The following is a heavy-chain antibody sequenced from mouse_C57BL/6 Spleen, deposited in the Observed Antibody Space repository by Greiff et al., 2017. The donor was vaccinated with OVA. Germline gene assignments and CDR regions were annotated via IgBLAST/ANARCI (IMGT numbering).Heavy chain of an antibody. V-gene: IGHV1-52*01. J-gene: IGHJ3*01. D-gene: IGHD2-5*01. CDR1: GYTFTSYW. CDR3: AREEKNSTQAWFAY. CDR2: IDPSDSET. Sequence: QVQLQQPGAELVRPGSSVKLSCKASGYTFTSYWMHWVKQRPIQGLEWIGNIDPSDSETHYNQKFKDKATLTVDKSSSTAYMQLSSLTSEDSAVYYCAREEKNSTQAWFAYWGQGTLVTVSA.